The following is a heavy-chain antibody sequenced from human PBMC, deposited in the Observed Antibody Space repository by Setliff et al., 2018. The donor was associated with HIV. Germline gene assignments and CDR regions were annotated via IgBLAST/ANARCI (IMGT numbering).Heavy chain of an antibody. D-gene: IGHD5-18*01. CDR1: GFTFSTYN. J-gene: IGHJ4*02. CDR2: ISSSSDSI. CDR3: ATDVDTATVFWGSHYLDY. V-gene: IGHV3-48*04. Sequence: QPGGSLRLSCAASGFTFSTYNMNWVRQAPGKGLEWVSYISSSSDSIYYADSVRGRFTVSRDNAKNSLYLQMNILRAEETDVYYCATDVDTATVFWGSHYLDYWGQGTLVTVSS.